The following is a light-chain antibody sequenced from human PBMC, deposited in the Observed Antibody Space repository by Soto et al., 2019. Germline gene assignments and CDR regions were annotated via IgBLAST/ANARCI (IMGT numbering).Light chain of an antibody. CDR3: SSYINSITFVV. V-gene: IGLV2-14*01. Sequence: QSALTQPASVPGSPGQPITISCTGTSSDVGANNYVSWYQHHPGKAPKLLIYEVSNRPSGVSSRFSGSKSGNTASLTISGLQAEDEADYYCSSYINSITFVVFGGGTKLTVL. CDR2: EVS. J-gene: IGLJ2*01. CDR1: SSDVGANNY.